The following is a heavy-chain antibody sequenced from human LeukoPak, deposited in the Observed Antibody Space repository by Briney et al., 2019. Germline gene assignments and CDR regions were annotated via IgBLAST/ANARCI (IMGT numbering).Heavy chain of an antibody. CDR1: RFRFSTFP. D-gene: IGHD3-10*01. Sequence: GGSLRLSCAASRFRFSTFPMGWVRQAPGKGLEWVAGIWYDGSNKYYADSVKGRFTISRDNSKNTLYLQTNSLRAEDTAVYYCARDTKYVRGISYWGQGTLVTVSS. CDR2: IWYDGSNK. J-gene: IGHJ4*02. V-gene: IGHV3-33*08. CDR3: ARDTKYVRGISY.